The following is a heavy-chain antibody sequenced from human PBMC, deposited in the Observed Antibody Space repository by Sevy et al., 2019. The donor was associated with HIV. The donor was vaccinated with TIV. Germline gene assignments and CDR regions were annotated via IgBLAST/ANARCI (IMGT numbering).Heavy chain of an antibody. V-gene: IGHV3-30-3*01. D-gene: IGHD2-15*01. Sequence: GGSLRLSCAASGFTFGTYAMFWVRQAPGKGLEWVTLTSYDGSSKYYADSVKGRFTISRDNSKKTLYLQMNGLRAEDTAVYYCARDAGGGNSFDYWGQGTLVTVSS. CDR1: GFTFGTYA. CDR2: TSYDGSSK. J-gene: IGHJ4*02. CDR3: ARDAGGGNSFDY.